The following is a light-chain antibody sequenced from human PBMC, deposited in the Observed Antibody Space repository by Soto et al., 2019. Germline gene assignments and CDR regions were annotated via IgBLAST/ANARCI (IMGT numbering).Light chain of an antibody. CDR1: TSNIGSQT. CDR2: IDN. J-gene: IGLJ2*01. CDR3: ASWDDSLNGPV. Sequence: QSALTQPPSASGTPGQRVSISCSGSTSNIGSQTVNWYQRLPGTAPKLLIYIDNQRPSGVPDRFSGSKSGTSASLAISGLQSDDEADYFCASWDDSLNGPVFGGGTKLSVL. V-gene: IGLV1-44*01.